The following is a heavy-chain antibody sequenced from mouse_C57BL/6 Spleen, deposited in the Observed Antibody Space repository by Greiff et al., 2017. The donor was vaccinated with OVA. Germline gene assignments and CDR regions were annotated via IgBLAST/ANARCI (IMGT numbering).Heavy chain of an antibody. J-gene: IGHJ1*03. CDR2: FYPGSGSI. Sequence: QVQLQQSGAELVKPGASVKLSCKASGYTFTEYTIHWVKQRSGQGLEWIGWFYPGSGSIKYNEKFKDKATLTADKSSSTVYMELSRLTSEDSAVYFCARHEDSPHYYGSSYWYFDVWGTGTTVTVSS. D-gene: IGHD1-1*01. V-gene: IGHV1-62-2*01. CDR3: ARHEDSPHYYGSSYWYFDV. CDR1: GYTFTEYT.